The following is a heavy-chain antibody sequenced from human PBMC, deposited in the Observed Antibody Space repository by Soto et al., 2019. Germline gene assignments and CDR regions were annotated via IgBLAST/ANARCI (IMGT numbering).Heavy chain of an antibody. CDR2: IKTRTDGGTT. V-gene: IGHV3-15*01. Sequence: GGSLRLSCAASGFTFSDAWMSWVRQAPGKGLEWVGRIKTRTDGGTTDYAAPVKGRFTTSRDDSKNTLFLQMNSLKTEDTAVYYCTTGTAVAIYNFDYWGQGTLVTISS. CDR3: TTGTAVAIYNFDY. J-gene: IGHJ4*02. CDR1: GFTFSDAW. D-gene: IGHD5-18*01.